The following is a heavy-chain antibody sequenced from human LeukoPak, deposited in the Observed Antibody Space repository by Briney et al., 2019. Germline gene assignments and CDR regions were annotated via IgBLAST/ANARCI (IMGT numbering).Heavy chain of an antibody. CDR2: IRQDGSER. J-gene: IGHJ4*02. D-gene: IGHD2-2*02. CDR3: ANGLLYAGY. V-gene: IGHV3-7*03. CDR1: GFSFNSYW. Sequence: GGSLRLSCAASGFSFNSYWMSWVRQAPGTGLEWVANIRQDGSERYYADSLKGRFTISRDNAKNSLYLQMNSLRAEDTAVYYCANGLLYAGYWGQGTLVTVSS.